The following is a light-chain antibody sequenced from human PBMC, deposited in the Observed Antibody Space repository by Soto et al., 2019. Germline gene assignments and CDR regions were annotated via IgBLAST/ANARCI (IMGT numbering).Light chain of an antibody. CDR2: DVS. CDR3: ISYTSIRTLI. J-gene: IGLJ2*01. Sequence: QSVLTQPASVSGSPGQSITISCTGTSSDVGGYNYVSWYQQHPGRAPKLIIYDVSNRPSGVSNRFSGSKSGNTASLTISGLQAEDEADYYCISYTSIRTLIFGGGTKLTVL. V-gene: IGLV2-14*03. CDR1: SSDVGGYNY.